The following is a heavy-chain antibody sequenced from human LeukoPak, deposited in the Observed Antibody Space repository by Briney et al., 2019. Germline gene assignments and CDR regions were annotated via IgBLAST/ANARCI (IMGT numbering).Heavy chain of an antibody. CDR2: ISRSGSTI. D-gene: IGHD1-26*01. J-gene: IGHJ4*02. V-gene: IGHV3-11*01. CDR3: AREDSSGSRLTSYFHF. CDR1: GLTFSDYY. Sequence: GGSLRLSCAASGLTFSDYYMNWIRQAPGKGLEWVSSISRSGSTIYYAHSVKGRFTISRDNAKNSLYLQMNSLRAEDTAVYFCAREDSSGSRLTSYFHFWGQGTLVTVSS.